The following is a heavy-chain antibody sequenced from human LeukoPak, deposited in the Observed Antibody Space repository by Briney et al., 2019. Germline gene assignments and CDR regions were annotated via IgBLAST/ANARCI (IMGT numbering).Heavy chain of an antibody. Sequence: ASVKVSCKVSGYTLTELSMHWVRQAPGKGLEWMGWINPNSGGTNYAQKFQGRVTMTRDTSISTAYMELSRLRSDDTAVYYCAREYSSSPRSMDYWGQGTLVTVSS. D-gene: IGHD6-6*01. V-gene: IGHV1-2*02. CDR3: AREYSSSPRSMDY. CDR1: GYTLTELS. J-gene: IGHJ4*02. CDR2: INPNSGGT.